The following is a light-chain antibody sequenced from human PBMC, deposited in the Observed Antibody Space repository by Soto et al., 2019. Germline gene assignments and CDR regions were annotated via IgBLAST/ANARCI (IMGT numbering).Light chain of an antibody. Sequence: QSVLTQPPSVSGAPGQRITISCSGSSSNIGSHTVNWHQQVPGTAPKLLIYSNNERPSGVPDRFSGSKSGTSASLAISGLQSGDEADYYCAAWDDSLNGVIFGGGTKVTVL. J-gene: IGLJ2*01. CDR1: SSNIGSHT. CDR2: SNN. CDR3: AAWDDSLNGVI. V-gene: IGLV1-44*01.